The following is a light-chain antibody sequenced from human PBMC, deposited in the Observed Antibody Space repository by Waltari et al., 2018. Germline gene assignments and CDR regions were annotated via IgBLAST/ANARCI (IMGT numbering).Light chain of an antibody. CDR1: QSVSSN. CDR2: GAS. CDR3: QQYNNWPPYT. J-gene: IGKJ2*01. Sequence: EIVMTQSPATLSVSPGERANLSCRASQSVSSNLAWYQQKPGQAPRPLIYGASTRATGIPARFSGSGSGTEFTLTISSLQSEDFAVYYCQQYNNWPPYTFGQGTKLEIK. V-gene: IGKV3-15*01.